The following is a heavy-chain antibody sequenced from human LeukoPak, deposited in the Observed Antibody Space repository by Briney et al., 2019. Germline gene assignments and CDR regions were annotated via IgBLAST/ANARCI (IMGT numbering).Heavy chain of an antibody. Sequence: PGGSLRLSCAASGFTFSSYSMIWVRQAPGKGLEWVSCIGSSSSSIYYADSVRGRFTISRDNAKNSLYLQMNSLRAEDTAVYYCARGYYYYYMDVWGKGTTVTVSS. V-gene: IGHV3-21*01. CDR2: IGSSSSSI. CDR3: ARGYYYYYMDV. J-gene: IGHJ6*03. CDR1: GFTFSSYS.